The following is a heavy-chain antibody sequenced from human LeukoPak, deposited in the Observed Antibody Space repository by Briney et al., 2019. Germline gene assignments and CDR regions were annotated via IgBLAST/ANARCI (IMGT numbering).Heavy chain of an antibody. CDR1: GFTFSSYE. D-gene: IGHD1-26*01. CDR2: ISSSGRTV. V-gene: IGHV3-48*03. CDR3: ARQIVGATGLDY. Sequence: PGGSLRLSCAASGFTFSSYEMNWARQAPGKGLEWVSYISSSGRTVYYADSVKGRFTISRDNAKDSLYLQMNSLRAEDTAVYYCARQIVGATGLDYWGQGTLVTVSS. J-gene: IGHJ4*02.